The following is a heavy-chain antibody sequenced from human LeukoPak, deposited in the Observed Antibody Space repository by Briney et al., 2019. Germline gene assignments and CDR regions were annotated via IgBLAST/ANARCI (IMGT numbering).Heavy chain of an antibody. D-gene: IGHD6-19*01. Sequence: GGSLRLSCAASGFTVSSNYMSWVRQAPGKGLEWVSVIYSGGSTYYADSVKGRFTISRHNSKNTLYLRMNSLRAEDTAVYYCARAAAVAGTAIYYYGMDVWGQGTTVTVSS. CDR1: GFTVSSNY. V-gene: IGHV3-53*04. J-gene: IGHJ6*02. CDR2: IYSGGST. CDR3: ARAAAVAGTAIYYYGMDV.